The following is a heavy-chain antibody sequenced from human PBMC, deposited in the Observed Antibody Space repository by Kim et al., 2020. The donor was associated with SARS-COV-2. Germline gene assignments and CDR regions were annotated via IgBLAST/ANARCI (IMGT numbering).Heavy chain of an antibody. J-gene: IGHJ4*02. D-gene: IGHD3-10*01. CDR3: AKQVQKPAVRGVTN. V-gene: IGHV3-23*01. Sequence: ADSVKGRFTISRANSKNTLYLQMNSLRAEDTAVYYCAKQVQKPAVRGVTNWGQGTLVTVSS.